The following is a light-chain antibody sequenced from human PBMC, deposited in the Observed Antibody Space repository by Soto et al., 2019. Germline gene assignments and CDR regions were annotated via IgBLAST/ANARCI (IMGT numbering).Light chain of an antibody. V-gene: IGLV1-44*01. CDR3: CSFADFTYV. J-gene: IGLJ1*01. Sequence: QSVLTQPPSASGTPGQRVTISCSGGSSNIGINTVNWYQQLPGTAPKVLIYTDNERPSGVPDRFSGSKSGTSASLAINGLQSGDEADYYCCSFADFTYVFGTGTKVTVL. CDR1: SSNIGINT. CDR2: TDN.